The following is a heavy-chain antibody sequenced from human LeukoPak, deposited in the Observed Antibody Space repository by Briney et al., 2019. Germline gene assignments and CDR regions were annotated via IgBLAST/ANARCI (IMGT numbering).Heavy chain of an antibody. CDR2: ISGSGGST. V-gene: IGHV3-23*01. Sequence: SGGSLRLSCAASGLTFSSYAMSWVRQAPGKGLEWVSAISGSGGSTYYADSVKGRFTISRDNSKNTLYLQMNSLRAEDTAVYYCAKDSRYSYGHYWGQGTLVTVSS. CDR3: AKDSRYSYGHY. J-gene: IGHJ4*02. D-gene: IGHD5-18*01. CDR1: GLTFSSYA.